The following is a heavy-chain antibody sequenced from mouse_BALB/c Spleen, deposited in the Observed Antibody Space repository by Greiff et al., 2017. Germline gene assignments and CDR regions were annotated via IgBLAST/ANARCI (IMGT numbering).Heavy chain of an antibody. Sequence: VQLQQPGAELVRPGASVKLSCKASGYTFTSYWINWVKQRPGQGLEWIGNIYPSDSYTNYNQKFKDKATLTVDKSSSTAYMQLSSPTSEDSAVYYCTRGILRPLYAMDYWGQGTSVTVSS. CDR3: TRGILRPLYAMDY. J-gene: IGHJ4*01. D-gene: IGHD2-4*01. CDR2: IYPSDSYT. CDR1: GYTFTSYW. V-gene: IGHV1-69*02.